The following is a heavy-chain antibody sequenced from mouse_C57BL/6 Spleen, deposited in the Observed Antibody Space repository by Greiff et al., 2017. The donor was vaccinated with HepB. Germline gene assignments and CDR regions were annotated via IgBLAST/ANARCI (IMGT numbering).Heavy chain of an antibody. J-gene: IGHJ4*01. Sequence: EVQLVESGAELVKPGASVKLSCTASGFNIKDYYMHWVKQRTEQGLEWIGRIDPEDGETKYAPKFQGKATITADTSSNTAYRQLSSLTSEATAVYYCARSYGSGYAGYAMDYWGQGTSVTVSS. CDR1: GFNIKDYY. V-gene: IGHV14-2*01. CDR3: ARSYGSGYAGYAMDY. CDR2: IDPEDGET. D-gene: IGHD1-1*01.